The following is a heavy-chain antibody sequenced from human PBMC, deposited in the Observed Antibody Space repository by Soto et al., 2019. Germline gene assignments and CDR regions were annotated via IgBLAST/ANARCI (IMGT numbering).Heavy chain of an antibody. D-gene: IGHD3-10*01. J-gene: IGHJ4*02. CDR2: INAGNGRE. V-gene: IGHV1-3*01. CDR3: ARGGGWVGEASFDS. Sequence: QVQLEQSGAEVKKPGASVKISCKTSGYTFTSYTLHWVRQAPGQGLEWMGWINAGNGREKYSQRFQDRVSLSTDKPETTAYMELGSLTSEDTAVYYWARGGGWVGEASFDSWGQGTQVIVSS. CDR1: GYTFTSYT.